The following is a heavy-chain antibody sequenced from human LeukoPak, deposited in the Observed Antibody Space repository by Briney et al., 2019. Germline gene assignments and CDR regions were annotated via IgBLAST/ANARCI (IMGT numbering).Heavy chain of an antibody. Sequence: QPGGSLRLSCAASGFTFSSNWMHWVRQAPGKGLEWVSLISGDGRDAYYGDFVKGRFTISRDNINNSLYLQMNNLRTEDTALYYCAKDRVLAYQDTADSFDMCGQGTVVTVSS. J-gene: IGHJ3*02. D-gene: IGHD2-21*01. V-gene: IGHV3-43*02. CDR2: ISGDGRDA. CDR3: AKDRVLAYQDTADSFDM. CDR1: GFTFSSNW.